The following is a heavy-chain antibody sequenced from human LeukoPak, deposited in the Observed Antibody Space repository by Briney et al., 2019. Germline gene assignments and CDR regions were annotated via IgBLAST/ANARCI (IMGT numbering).Heavy chain of an antibody. D-gene: IGHD6-19*01. CDR2: ISSSGSTI. J-gene: IGHJ4*02. CDR1: GFTFSSYE. CDR3: ARGISNVAGRENFDS. V-gene: IGHV3-48*03. Sequence: GGSLRLSCAASGFTFSSYEMNWVRQAPGKGLEWVSYISSSGSTIYCADSVKGRFTISRDNAKNSLYLQMNSLRAEDTAVYFCARGISNVAGRENFDSWGQGTLVTVSS.